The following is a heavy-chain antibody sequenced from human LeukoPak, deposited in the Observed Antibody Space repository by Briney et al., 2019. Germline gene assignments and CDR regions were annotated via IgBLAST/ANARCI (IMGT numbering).Heavy chain of an antibody. Sequence: PGGSLRLSCGASGFTFSRYAMNWVRQAPGQGLEWVAIISYGGNNQYYAESVKGRFTISRDNTKNTVYLQMNSLRPEDTAVYYCARAPDSSGYDYYFDYWGQGALVTVPS. CDR2: ISYGGNNQ. V-gene: IGHV3-30-3*01. J-gene: IGHJ4*02. CDR3: ARAPDSSGYDYYFDY. CDR1: GFTFSRYA. D-gene: IGHD3-22*01.